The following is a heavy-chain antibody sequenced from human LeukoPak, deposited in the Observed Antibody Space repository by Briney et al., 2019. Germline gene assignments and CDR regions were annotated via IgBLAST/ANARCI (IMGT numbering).Heavy chain of an antibody. CDR1: GVSISSYY. CDR3: ARDLSVVSAFDI. J-gene: IGHJ3*02. V-gene: IGHV4-59*01. Sequence: SETLSLTCTVSGVSISSYYWNWIRQPPGKGLEWIGYIYYSGSTSYNPSLKSRVTISVDTSKNQFSLKLSSVTAADTAVYYCARDLSVVSAFDIWGQGTMVTVSS. D-gene: IGHD3-22*01. CDR2: IYYSGST.